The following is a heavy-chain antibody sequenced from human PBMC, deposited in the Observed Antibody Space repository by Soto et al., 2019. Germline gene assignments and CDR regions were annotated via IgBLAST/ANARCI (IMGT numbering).Heavy chain of an antibody. J-gene: IGHJ4*02. Sequence: SETLSLTCTVSGGSISSYYWSWIRQPPGKGLEWIGYIYYSGSTNYNPSLKSRVTISVDTSKNQFSLKLSSVTAADTAVYYCARHLAVAGHLFFDYWGQGTLVTVSS. CDR3: ARHLAVAGHLFFDY. CDR1: GGSISSYY. D-gene: IGHD6-19*01. CDR2: IYYSGST. V-gene: IGHV4-59*08.